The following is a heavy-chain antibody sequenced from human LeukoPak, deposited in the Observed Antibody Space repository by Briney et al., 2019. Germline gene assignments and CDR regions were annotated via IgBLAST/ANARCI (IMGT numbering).Heavy chain of an antibody. J-gene: IGHJ5*01. CDR1: GFTFDDYA. V-gene: IGHV3-9*01. CDR2: ITWNSGSI. CDR3: TKGDWFGS. Sequence: GGSPRLSRAASGFTFDDYAMHWVRQVPGKGLEWVSGITWNSGSIAYADSVRGRFTISRDNAKNSLYLQMKSLRVEDTALYYCTKGDWFGSWGQGTLVTVSS.